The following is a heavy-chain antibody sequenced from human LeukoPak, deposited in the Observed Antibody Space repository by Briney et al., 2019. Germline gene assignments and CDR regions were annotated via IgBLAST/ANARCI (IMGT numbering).Heavy chain of an antibody. V-gene: IGHV4-59*01. Sequence: PSETLSLTCTVSGGSISSYYWSWIRQPPGKGLEWIGYIYYSGSTNYNPSLKSRVTISVDTSKNQFSLNLSSVTAADTALYYCTRGGYYYMDVWGKGTTVTVSS. CDR3: TRGGYYYMDV. CDR1: GGSISSYY. CDR2: IYYSGST. J-gene: IGHJ6*03.